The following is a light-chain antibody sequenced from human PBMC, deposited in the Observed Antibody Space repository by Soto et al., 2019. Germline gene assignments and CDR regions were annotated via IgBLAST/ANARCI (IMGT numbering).Light chain of an antibody. CDR2: DAS. V-gene: IGKV1-5*01. Sequence: DIQVTQSPSTLSASVGDRVTITCRASQRISSWLAWYQQKPGKAPKLLIYDASSLESGVPSRFSGSGSGTEFTLTISSLQPDDFATYYCQQYNSYSRTFGQGTKVDIK. CDR1: QRISSW. CDR3: QQYNSYSRT. J-gene: IGKJ1*01.